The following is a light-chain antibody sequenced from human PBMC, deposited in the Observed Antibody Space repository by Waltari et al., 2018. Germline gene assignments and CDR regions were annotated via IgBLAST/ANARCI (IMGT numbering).Light chain of an antibody. J-gene: IGKJ1*01. CDR2: AAS. Sequence: DIQMTQSPSSLSASVGDSVTVTCRASQSVTRYLHWYQQKPGQAPTLLIYAASTLQSGVPSRFSGSGSGTDFTPTISSLQPEDFATYYCQQSYSIPQTFGQGTKVEVK. CDR3: QQSYSIPQT. V-gene: IGKV1-39*01. CDR1: QSVTRY.